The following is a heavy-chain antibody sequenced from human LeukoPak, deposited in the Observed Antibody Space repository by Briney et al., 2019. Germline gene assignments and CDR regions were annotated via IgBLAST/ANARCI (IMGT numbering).Heavy chain of an antibody. CDR2: ISSSSSTI. V-gene: IGHV3-48*01. CDR3: ARDSPPDY. Sequence: GGSLRLSCAASGFTFSGYSGYTMNWVRQAPGKGLEWVSYISSSSSTIYYADSVKGRFTISRDNAKNSLYLQMNSLRAEDTAVYYCARDSPPDYWGQGTLVTVSS. J-gene: IGHJ4*02. CDR1: GFTFSGYSGYT.